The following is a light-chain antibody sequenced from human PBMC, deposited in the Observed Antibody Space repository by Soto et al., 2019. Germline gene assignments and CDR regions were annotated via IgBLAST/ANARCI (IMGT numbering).Light chain of an antibody. Sequence: QSALTQPASVSGSPGQSITISCTGTSSDVGGYNYVSWYQQHPGKVPKLLIYEVINRPSGVSNRFSGSKSGNTASLTISGLQAEDEADYYCSSYISSSTYLIFGGGTKVTVL. V-gene: IGLV2-14*01. CDR2: EVI. CDR3: SSYISSSTYLI. CDR1: SSDVGGYNY. J-gene: IGLJ2*01.